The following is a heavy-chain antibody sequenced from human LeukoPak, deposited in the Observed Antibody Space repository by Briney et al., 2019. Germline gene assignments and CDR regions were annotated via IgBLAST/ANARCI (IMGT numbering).Heavy chain of an antibody. D-gene: IGHD5-24*01. CDR3: ARDFGGYNNDY. V-gene: IGHV3-21*01. CDR2: MTSSSSYI. Sequence: GGSLRLSCAASGFTFSSYITNWVRQAPGKGLEWVSSMTSSSSYIYYADSVKGRFTMSRDNAKNSLYLQMNSLRAEDTAVYYCARDFGGYNNDYWGQGTLVTVSS. J-gene: IGHJ4*02. CDR1: GFTFSSYI.